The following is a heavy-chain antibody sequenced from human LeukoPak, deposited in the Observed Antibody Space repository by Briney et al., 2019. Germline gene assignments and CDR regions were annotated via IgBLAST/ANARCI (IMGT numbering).Heavy chain of an antibody. CDR2: IYPGDSDT. CDR3: ARHTDMRIPDY. J-gene: IGHJ4*02. D-gene: IGHD3-16*01. V-gene: IGHV5-51*01. Sequence: GESLQISCKVSGYTFTSYWIGWVRQLPGKGLERMGIIYPGDSDTRYSPSFQVQVTISADKSISTAYLQWSSLKASDTAMYYCARHTDMRIPDYWGQGTQVTVSS. CDR1: GYTFTSYW.